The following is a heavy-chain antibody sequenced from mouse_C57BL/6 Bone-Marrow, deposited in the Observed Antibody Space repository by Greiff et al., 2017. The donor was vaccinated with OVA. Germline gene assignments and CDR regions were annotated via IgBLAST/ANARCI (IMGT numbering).Heavy chain of an antibody. V-gene: IGHV5-4*01. J-gene: IGHJ3*01. CDR2: ISDGGSYT. CDR3: ARAFRTLFAY. Sequence: DVQLVESGGGLVKPGGSLKLSCAASGFTFSSYAMSWVRQTPEKRLEWVATISDGGSYTYYPDNVKGRFTISRDNAKNNLYLQMSHLKSEDTAMYYCARAFRTLFAYWGQGTLVTVSA. CDR1: GFTFSSYA.